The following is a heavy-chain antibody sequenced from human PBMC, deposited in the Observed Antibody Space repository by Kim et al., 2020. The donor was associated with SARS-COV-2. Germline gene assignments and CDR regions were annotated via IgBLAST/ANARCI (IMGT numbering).Heavy chain of an antibody. CDR3: AKVGYYDSSGSHYYGMDV. D-gene: IGHD3-22*01. CDR1: GFTFSSYG. Sequence: GGSLRLSCAASGFTFSSYGMHWVRQAPGKGLEWVAVISYDGSNKYYADSVKGRFTISRDNSKNTLYLQMNSLRAEDTAVYYCAKVGYYDSSGSHYYGMDVWGQGTTVTVSS. CDR2: ISYDGSNK. V-gene: IGHV3-30*18. J-gene: IGHJ6*02.